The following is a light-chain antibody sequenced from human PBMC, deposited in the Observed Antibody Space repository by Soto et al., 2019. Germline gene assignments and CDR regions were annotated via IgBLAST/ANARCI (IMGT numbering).Light chain of an antibody. CDR2: GNS. Sequence: QSVLTQPPSVSGAPGQRVTISCTGSSSNIGAGYDVHWYQQLPGTAPKLLIYGNSNRPSGVPDRFSGSKSGTSASLAITGLHADDEADYYCQSYGSSMSALFGAGTKLTVL. V-gene: IGLV1-40*01. CDR1: SSNIGAGYD. CDR3: QSYGSSMSAL. J-gene: IGLJ3*02.